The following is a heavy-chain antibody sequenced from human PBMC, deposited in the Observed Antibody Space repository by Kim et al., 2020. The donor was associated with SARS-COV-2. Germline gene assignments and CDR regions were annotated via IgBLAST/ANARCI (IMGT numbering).Heavy chain of an antibody. CDR2: INHSGST. D-gene: IGHD3-22*01. CDR3: ARGPTYYYDSSGYELDY. J-gene: IGHJ4*01. V-gene: IGHV4-34*01. Sequence: SETLSLTCAVYGGSFSGYYWSWIRQPPGKGLEWIGEINHSGSTNYNPSLKSRVTISVDTSKNQFSLKLSSVTAADTAVYYCARGPTYYYDSSGYELDYWG. CDR1: GGSFSGYY.